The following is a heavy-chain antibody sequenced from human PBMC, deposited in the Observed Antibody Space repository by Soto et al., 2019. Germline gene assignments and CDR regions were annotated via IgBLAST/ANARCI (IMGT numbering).Heavy chain of an antibody. D-gene: IGHD3-10*01. CDR2: IKTEASEK. CDR1: GFTLRGNW. CDR3: ARDSGYGSGSSVNHYLDG. J-gene: IGHJ4*01. V-gene: IGHV3-7*01. Sequence: PWGSLRLSCAAPGFTLRGNWRSWVCQTPGKGRGCLAPIKTEASEKKYVDSVKGRFTVSRDNVKISLYLQRDSLRAEYTAVYYCARDSGYGSGSSVNHYLDGWGRGTLVTVSS.